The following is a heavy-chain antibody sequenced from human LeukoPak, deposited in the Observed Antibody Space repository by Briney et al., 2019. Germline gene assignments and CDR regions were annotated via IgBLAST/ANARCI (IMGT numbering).Heavy chain of an antibody. J-gene: IGHJ4*02. Sequence: GGSLRLSCAASGFTFSSYAMSWVRQAPGKGLEWVSAISGSGGSTYYADSVKGRFTISRDNSKNTLYLQMNSLRIEDTALYYCARERTRSSRTGWLANDYWGQGTLVTVSS. CDR1: GFTFSSYA. CDR2: ISGSGGST. CDR3: ARERTRSSRTGWLANDY. V-gene: IGHV3-23*01. D-gene: IGHD5-12*01.